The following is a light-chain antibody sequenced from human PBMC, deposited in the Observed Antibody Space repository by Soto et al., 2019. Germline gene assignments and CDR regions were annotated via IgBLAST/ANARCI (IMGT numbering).Light chain of an antibody. CDR2: GAS. J-gene: IGKJ1*01. Sequence: EIVLTQSPGTLSLSPGERATLSCRASLSVSAKYLVWYQQKPGQAPRLLIYGASSRATGIPDRFSGSGSGTDFTLTISRLEPEDFAVYYCQQYNNWPPWTFGQGTKVEIK. CDR1: LSVSAKY. V-gene: IGKV3-20*01. CDR3: QQYNNWPPWT.